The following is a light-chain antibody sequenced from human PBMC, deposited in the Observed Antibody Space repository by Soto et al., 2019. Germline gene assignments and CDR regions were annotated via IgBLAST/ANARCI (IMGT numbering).Light chain of an antibody. CDR1: SSDVGNYNL. CDR3: CSYAGSNTWV. CDR2: EGS. Sequence: QSALTQPASVSGSPGQSITISCTGTSSDVGNYNLVSWYQQDPGKPPKLMIYEGSRRPSGVSNRFSGSKSGNTASLTISGLQTEDEADYFCCSYAGSNTWVFGGGTKLTVL. J-gene: IGLJ3*02. V-gene: IGLV2-23*01.